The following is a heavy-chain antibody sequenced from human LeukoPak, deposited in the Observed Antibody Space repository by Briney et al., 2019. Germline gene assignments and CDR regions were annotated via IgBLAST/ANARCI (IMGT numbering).Heavy chain of an antibody. CDR3: AREPRGYGRAVAGNDAFDI. CDR1: GGSLSSGDYY. D-gene: IGHD6-19*01. CDR2: IYTSGST. J-gene: IGHJ3*02. Sequence: SQTLSLTCTVSGGSLSSGDYYWSWIRQPAGRGLEWIGRIYTSGSTNYNPSLKSRVTMSVDTSKNQFSLKLSSVTAADTAVYYCAREPRGYGRAVAGNDAFDIWGQGTMVTVSS. V-gene: IGHV4-61*02.